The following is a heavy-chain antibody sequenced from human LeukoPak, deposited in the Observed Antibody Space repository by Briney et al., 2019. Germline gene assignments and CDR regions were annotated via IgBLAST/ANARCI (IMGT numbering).Heavy chain of an antibody. Sequence: PSETLSLTCTVSGGSISSYYWSWIRQPPGKGLEWIGYIYYSGSTNYNPSLKSRVTISVDTSKNQFSLKLSSVTAADTAVYYCARDLTLGDFDAFDIWGQGTVVTVSS. CDR2: IYYSGST. CDR3: ARDLTLGDFDAFDI. D-gene: IGHD2-21*01. J-gene: IGHJ3*02. V-gene: IGHV4-59*01. CDR1: GGSISSYY.